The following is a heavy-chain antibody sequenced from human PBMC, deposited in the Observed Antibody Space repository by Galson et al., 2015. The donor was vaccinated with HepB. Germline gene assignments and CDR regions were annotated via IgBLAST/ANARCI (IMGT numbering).Heavy chain of an antibody. CDR2: INAGNGNT. CDR3: ARDRREQLVRSFLYYYYGMDV. D-gene: IGHD6-6*01. Sequence: SVKVSCKASGYTFTSYAMHWVRQAPGQRLEWMGWINAGNGNTKYSQKFQGRVTITRDTSASTAYMELSSLRSEDTAVYYCARDRREQLVRSFLYYYYGMDVWGQGTSVTVSS. V-gene: IGHV1-3*01. CDR1: GYTFTSYA. J-gene: IGHJ6*02.